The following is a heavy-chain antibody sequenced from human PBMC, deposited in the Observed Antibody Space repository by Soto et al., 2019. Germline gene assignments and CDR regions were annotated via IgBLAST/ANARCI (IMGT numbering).Heavy chain of an antibody. CDR1: GYTFTNND. Sequence: QVQLVQSGAEVKKPGASVKVSCKASGYTFTNNDVSWVRQATGQGLEWMGWMNPGSGDTGYAQKVQGRVPMTRDISIATAYMELNSLTSEDTAIYYCARMESFGSLNWFDPWGQGTLVTVSS. D-gene: IGHD5-18*01. CDR3: ARMESFGSLNWFDP. J-gene: IGHJ5*02. CDR2: MNPGSGDT. V-gene: IGHV1-8*02.